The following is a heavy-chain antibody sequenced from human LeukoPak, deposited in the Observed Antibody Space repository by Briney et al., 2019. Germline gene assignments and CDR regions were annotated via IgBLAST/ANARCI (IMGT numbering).Heavy chain of an antibody. J-gene: IGHJ4*02. CDR2: ISYNSGSL. CDR3: AKVGAVSLES. D-gene: IGHD6-19*01. V-gene: IGHV3-9*01. Sequence: GGSLRLSCAASGFTFGDHAMQWVRQTPGKGLEWVAGISYNSGSLGYADSVKGRFTISRDNGKQSLFLQMNSLRPEDTAVYFCAKVGAVSLESWGQGTLVTVSS. CDR1: GFTFGDHA.